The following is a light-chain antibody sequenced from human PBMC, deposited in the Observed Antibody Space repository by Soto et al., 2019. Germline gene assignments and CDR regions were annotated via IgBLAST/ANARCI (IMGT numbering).Light chain of an antibody. CDR1: SSDVGNYNY. CDR3: SSYAGRNKFV. V-gene: IGLV2-8*01. J-gene: IGLJ1*01. CDR2: EVS. Sequence: QSVLTQPPSASGSPGQSVTITCTGTSSDVGNYNYVSWYQQHPGKAPKLMIYEVSKRPSGVPDRFLGSKSGNTASLTVSGLQADDEAEYYCSSYAGRNKFVFGTGTKVTVL.